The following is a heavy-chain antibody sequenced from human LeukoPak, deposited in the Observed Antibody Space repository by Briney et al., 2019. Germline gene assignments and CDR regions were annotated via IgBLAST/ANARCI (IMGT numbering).Heavy chain of an antibody. CDR3: AKRGCSSNSCFPYYFDH. J-gene: IGHJ4*02. CDR2: IRFDGTDK. Sequence: GGSLRLSCAASGFTFSSYAMSWVRQAPGKGLEWVSLIRFDGTDKYYADSVKGRFTISRYNSKNTLYLQINSLRAEDTAVYYCAKRGCSSNSCFPYYFDHWGQGTLVTVCS. D-gene: IGHD2-2*01. V-gene: IGHV3-30*02. CDR1: GFTFSSYA.